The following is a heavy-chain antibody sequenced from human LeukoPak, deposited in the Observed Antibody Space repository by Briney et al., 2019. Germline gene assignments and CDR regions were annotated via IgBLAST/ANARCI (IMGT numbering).Heavy chain of an antibody. J-gene: IGHJ4*02. CDR3: ARDSGRTYYDFWSGYPDY. CDR1: GFSFSSYW. V-gene: IGHV3-74*01. D-gene: IGHD3-3*01. Sequence: GGSLRLSCEASGFSFSSYWMHWVRQAPGEGPVWVSLIRSDGTSTSYADSVKGRFTISRDNAKNTLYLQMNSLRAEDTAVYYCARDSGRTYYDFWSGYPDYWGQGTLVTVSS. CDR2: IRSDGTST.